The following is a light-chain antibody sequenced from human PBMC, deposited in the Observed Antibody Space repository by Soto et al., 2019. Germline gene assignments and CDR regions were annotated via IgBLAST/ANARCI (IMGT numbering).Light chain of an antibody. CDR3: VLYMGSGIWV. Sequence: QAVVTQEPSFSVSPGRTVTLTCGLSSGSVSTSYYPSWYQQTPGQAPRTLIYSTNTRSSXXPDXFSGSILGNKAALTITGAQADDESDYYCVLYMGSGIWVFGGGTKVTVL. V-gene: IGLV8-61*01. CDR1: SGSVSTSYY. CDR2: STN. J-gene: IGLJ3*02.